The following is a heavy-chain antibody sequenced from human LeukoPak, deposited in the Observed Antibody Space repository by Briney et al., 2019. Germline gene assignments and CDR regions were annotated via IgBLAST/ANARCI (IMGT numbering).Heavy chain of an antibody. J-gene: IGHJ4*02. CDR3: ARGGWHSSSWYFDY. V-gene: IGHV4-34*01. D-gene: IGHD6-13*01. CDR2: ITHGGST. Sequence: PGGSLRLSCAASGFTFSSYAMSWVRQAPGKGLEWIGEITHGGSTNHNPSLKSRVTISVDTSKNQFSLELNSVTAADTAVYYCARGGWHSSSWYFDYWGQGTLVTVSS. CDR1: GFTFSSYA.